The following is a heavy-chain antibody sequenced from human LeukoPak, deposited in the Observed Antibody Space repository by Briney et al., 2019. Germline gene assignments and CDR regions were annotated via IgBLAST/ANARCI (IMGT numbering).Heavy chain of an antibody. D-gene: IGHD1-26*01. J-gene: IGHJ4*02. CDR1: GFTFSSYA. V-gene: IGHV3-23*01. CDR3: AKDRGIAGAEYFDY. CDR2: ISDSGGSV. Sequence: GGSLRLSCAASGFTFSSYAMSWVRQAPGKGLEWVSTISDSGGSVYSADSVKGRFTVSRDNSKNTVYLQMNSLRAGDTAVYYCAKDRGIAGAEYFDYWGQGTLVTVSS.